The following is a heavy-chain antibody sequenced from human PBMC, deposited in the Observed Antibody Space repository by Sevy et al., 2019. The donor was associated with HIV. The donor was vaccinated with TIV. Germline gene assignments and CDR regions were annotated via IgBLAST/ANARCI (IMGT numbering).Heavy chain of an antibody. CDR2: FDPEDGEI. J-gene: IGHJ4*02. D-gene: IGHD3-22*01. CDR1: GYTLSELS. V-gene: IGHV1-24*01. CDR3: ATAREYYSDNSGYLDY. Sequence: ASVKVSCKVSGYTLSELSMHWVRQAPEKGLEWMGRFDPEDGEIIYAQKFQGRVTMTEDTSTDTACMEMSSLRSEDTALYYCATAREYYSDNSGYLDYWGQGTLVTVSS.